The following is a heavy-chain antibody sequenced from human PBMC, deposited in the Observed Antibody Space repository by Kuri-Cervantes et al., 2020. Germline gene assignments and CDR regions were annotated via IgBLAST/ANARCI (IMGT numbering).Heavy chain of an antibody. J-gene: IGHJ6*02. D-gene: IGHD3-3*01. V-gene: IGHV1-8*01. Sequence: ASVKVSCKASGYTFTRYDINWVRQATGQGLEWMGWMNPNSGNTGYAQKFQGRVTMTRNTSISTAYMELSSLRSDDTAVYYCAKAAVTIFGVVEFMDVWGQGTTVTVSS. CDR1: GYTFTRYD. CDR2: MNPNSGNT. CDR3: AKAAVTIFGVVEFMDV.